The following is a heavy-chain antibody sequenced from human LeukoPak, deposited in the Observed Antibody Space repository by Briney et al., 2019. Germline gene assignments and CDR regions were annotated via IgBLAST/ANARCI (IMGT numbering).Heavy chain of an antibody. CDR3: ARGPHFHDSSGYSAGYYYYMDV. CDR1: GGTFSSYA. CDR2: IIPNLGIA. J-gene: IGHJ6*03. D-gene: IGHD3-22*01. V-gene: IGHV1-69*04. Sequence: VASVKVSCKASGGTFSSYAISWVRQAPGQGLEWMGSIIPNLGIANYAQKFQGRVTITADKSTSTAYMELSSLRSEDTAVYYCARGPHFHDSSGYSAGYYYYMDVWGKGTTVTVSS.